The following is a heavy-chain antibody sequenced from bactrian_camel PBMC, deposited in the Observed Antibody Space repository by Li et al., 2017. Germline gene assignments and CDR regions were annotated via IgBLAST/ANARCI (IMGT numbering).Heavy chain of an antibody. D-gene: IGHD2*01. CDR2: INSDGTT. CDR1: GFTYSSFC. V-gene: IGHV3S59*01. J-gene: IGHJ4*01. CDR3: AADEMKWWLLRSCYVQRRAAEYDY. Sequence: DVQLVESGGGSVHAGESLRLSCAASGFTYSSFCMGWFRQLPGKEREGVATINSDGTTTYADSVKGRFAISLDNAKNTLYLQMNSLKPEDTAMYYCAADEMKWWLLRSCYVQRRAAEYDYWGQGTQVTVS.